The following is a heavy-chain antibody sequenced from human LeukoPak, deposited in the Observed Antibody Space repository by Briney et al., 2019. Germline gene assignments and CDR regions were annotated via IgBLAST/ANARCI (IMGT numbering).Heavy chain of an antibody. CDR1: GFTVSSNY. D-gene: IGHD3-22*01. Sequence: PGGSLRLSCAASGFTVSSNYMRWVRQAPGKGLEWVSVIYSGGSTYYADSVKGRFTTSRDNSKNTLYLQMNTLRAEDTAVYYWATGNYYNGCGYPFGFDYWGQGTLVTVSS. CDR2: IYSGGST. V-gene: IGHV3-53*01. J-gene: IGHJ4*02. CDR3: ATGNYYNGCGYPFGFDY.